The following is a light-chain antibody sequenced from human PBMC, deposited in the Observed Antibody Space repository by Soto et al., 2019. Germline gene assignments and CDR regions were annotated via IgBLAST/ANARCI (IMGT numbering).Light chain of an antibody. CDR3: QKYNNWPLT. V-gene: IGKV3-15*01. CDR1: QSVSST. Sequence: EIVMTQSPATLSVSPGERATLSCRASQSVSSTLAWYQQKPGQAPRLLVYGASTRATGIPARFSGSGSGTEFTLTISSLQSEDFAVYYCQKYNNWPLTFGQGTRLEIK. J-gene: IGKJ5*01. CDR2: GAS.